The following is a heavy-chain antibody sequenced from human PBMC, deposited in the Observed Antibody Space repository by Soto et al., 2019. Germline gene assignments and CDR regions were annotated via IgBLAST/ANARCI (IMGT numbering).Heavy chain of an antibody. D-gene: IGHD3-22*01. V-gene: IGHV3-30*18. CDR3: AKDFSRGGSGYYPFAY. CDR2: ISYDGNNK. CDR1: EFTFSSYG. Sequence: PGGSLRLSCAASEFTFSSYGMHWVRQAPGKGLEWVAVISYDGNNKYYADSVKGRFTISGDNSKNTLYLQMDSLRAEDTAVYYCAKDFSRGGSGYYPFAYWGQGTLVTVS. J-gene: IGHJ4*02.